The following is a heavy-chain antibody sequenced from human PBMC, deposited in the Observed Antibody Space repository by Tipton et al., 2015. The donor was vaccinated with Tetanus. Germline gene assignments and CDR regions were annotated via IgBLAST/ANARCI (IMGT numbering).Heavy chain of an antibody. J-gene: IGHJ4*02. CDR2: ISYSSGTI. CDR3: ARDSTHRRDGYNDFDY. V-gene: IGHV3-48*02. Sequence: VQLVQSGAEVKKPGASVKVSCTTNGYSFTSYGISWVRQAPGKGLEWVSYISYSSGTIYYADSVQGRFTISRDNVKNSLYLQMNSLRDEDTAVYYCARDSTHRRDGYNDFDYWGQGTLVTVSS. CDR1: GYSFTSYG. D-gene: IGHD5-24*01.